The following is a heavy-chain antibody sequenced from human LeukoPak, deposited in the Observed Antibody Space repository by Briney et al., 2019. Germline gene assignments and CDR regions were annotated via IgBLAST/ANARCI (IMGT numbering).Heavy chain of an antibody. CDR1: GFTFSSYA. CDR3: AKERYYYDSSGYYGY. J-gene: IGHJ4*02. CDR2: IGGSGGST. D-gene: IGHD3-22*01. V-gene: IGHV3-23*01. Sequence: PGGSLRLSCAASGFTFSSYAMSWVRQAPGKGLEWVSAIGGSGGSTYYADSVKGRFTISRDNSKNTLYLQMNSLRAEDTAVYYCAKERYYYDSSGYYGYWGQGTLVTVSS.